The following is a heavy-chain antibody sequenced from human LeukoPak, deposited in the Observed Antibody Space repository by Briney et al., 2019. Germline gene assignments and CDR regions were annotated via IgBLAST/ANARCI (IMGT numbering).Heavy chain of an antibody. CDR1: GFTFSSYW. V-gene: IGHV3-74*01. J-gene: IGHJ4*02. CDR2: INSDGSST. D-gene: IGHD3-10*01. CDR3: AKGMVYGSGSYPPYYFDY. Sequence: GGSLRLSCAASGFTFSSYWMHWVRQAPGKGLVWISRINSDGSSTSYADSVKGRFTISRDNSKNTLYLQMNSLRAEDTAVYYCAKGMVYGSGSYPPYYFDYWGQGTLVTVSS.